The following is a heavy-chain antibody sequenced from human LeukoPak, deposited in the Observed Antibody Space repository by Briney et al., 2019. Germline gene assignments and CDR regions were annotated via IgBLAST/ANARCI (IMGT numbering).Heavy chain of an antibody. D-gene: IGHD4-17*01. Sequence: SETLSLTCTVSGGSISSTSYYWGWIRQPPGKGLEWIGNMYYLGTTYYNPSLKSRATISVDTSKNHFSLYLSSVTAADTAVYYCARYGIHNWFDPCGKGTLVTVSS. CDR3: ARYGIHNWFDP. CDR1: GGSISSTSYY. J-gene: IGHJ5*02. CDR2: MYYLGTT. V-gene: IGHV4-39*02.